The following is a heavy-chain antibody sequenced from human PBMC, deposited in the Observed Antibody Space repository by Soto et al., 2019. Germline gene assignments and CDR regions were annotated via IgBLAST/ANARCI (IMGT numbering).Heavy chain of an antibody. CDR3: AKVDRYYDSSGYSHFDY. Sequence: GGSLRLSCAASGFTFSSYAMSWVRQAPGKGLEWVSAISGSGGSTYYADSVKGRFTISRDNSKNTLYLQMNSLRAEDTAVYYCAKVDRYYDSSGYSHFDYWGQGTLVTVSS. D-gene: IGHD3-22*01. CDR2: ISGSGGST. V-gene: IGHV3-23*01. CDR1: GFTFSSYA. J-gene: IGHJ4*02.